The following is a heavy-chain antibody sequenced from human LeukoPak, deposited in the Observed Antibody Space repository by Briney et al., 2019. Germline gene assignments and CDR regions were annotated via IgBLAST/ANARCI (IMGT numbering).Heavy chain of an antibody. CDR1: GGTFSSYA. Sequence: ASVKVSCKASGGTFSSYAFSWVRQAPGQGLEWMGGIIPIFGTANYAQKFQGRGTITADKSTSTAYMELRSLRSDDTAVYYCASLKNSYDSSGYLVTDAFDIWGHGTMVTVSS. CDR3: ASLKNSYDSSGYLVTDAFDI. V-gene: IGHV1-69*06. CDR2: IIPIFGTA. D-gene: IGHD3-22*01. J-gene: IGHJ3*02.